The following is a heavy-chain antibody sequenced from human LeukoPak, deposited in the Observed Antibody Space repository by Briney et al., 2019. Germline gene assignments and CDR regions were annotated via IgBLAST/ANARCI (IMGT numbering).Heavy chain of an antibody. D-gene: IGHD5-18*01. CDR1: GFTFSSYS. CDR2: ISSSSSYI. V-gene: IGHV3-21*01. J-gene: IGHJ4*02. CDR3: ARDMVYSYGYFDY. Sequence: MSGGSLRLSCAASGFTFSSYSMNWVRQAPGKGLEWVSSISSSSSYIYYADSVKGRFTISRDNAKNSLYLQMNSLRAEDTAVYYCARDMVYSYGYFDYWGQGTLVTVSS.